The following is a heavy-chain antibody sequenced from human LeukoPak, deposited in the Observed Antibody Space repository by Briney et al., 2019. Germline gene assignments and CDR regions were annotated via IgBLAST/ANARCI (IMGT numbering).Heavy chain of an antibody. CDR2: ISSSSSYI. CDR1: GSTFSSYS. J-gene: IGHJ4*02. Sequence: GGSLRLSCAASGSTFSSYSMNWVRQAPGKGLEWVSSISSSSSYIYYADSVKGRFTISRDNAKNSLYLQMNSLRAEDTAVYYCARDNSLSGYRLDYWGQGTLVTVSS. D-gene: IGHD5-12*01. CDR3: ARDNSLSGYRLDY. V-gene: IGHV3-21*01.